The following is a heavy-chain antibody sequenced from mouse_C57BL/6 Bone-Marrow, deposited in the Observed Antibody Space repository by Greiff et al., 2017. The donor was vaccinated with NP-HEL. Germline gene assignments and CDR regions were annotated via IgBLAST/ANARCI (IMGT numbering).Heavy chain of an antibody. CDR2: IDPENGDT. V-gene: IGHV14-4*01. CDR3: MPYYGNPFDY. CDR1: GFNIKDDY. Sequence: VQLKQSGAELVRPGASVKLSCTASGFNIKDDYMHWVKQRPEQGLEWIGWIDPENGDTEYASKFQGKATITADKSSNTAYLQLSSLTSEDTAVYYCMPYYGNPFDYWGQGTTLTVSS. D-gene: IGHD2-10*01. J-gene: IGHJ2*01.